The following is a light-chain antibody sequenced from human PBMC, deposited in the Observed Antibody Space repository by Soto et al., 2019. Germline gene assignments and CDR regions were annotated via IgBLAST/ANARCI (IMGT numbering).Light chain of an antibody. J-gene: IGKJ4*01. CDR3: PQYTNWPLT. CDR1: QRVDNK. V-gene: IGKV3D-15*01. Sequence: TQSPGTLSLSPGEGAALCCRTSQRVDNKFVAWYQQKPGQAPRLPIYGASSRATGIPVRFSGSGSGTDFTLTISSLQSEDFAVYYCPQYTNWPLTFGGGTK. CDR2: GAS.